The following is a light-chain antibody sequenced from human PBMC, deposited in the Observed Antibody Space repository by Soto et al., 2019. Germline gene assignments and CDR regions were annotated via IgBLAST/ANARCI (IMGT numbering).Light chain of an antibody. J-gene: IGKJ1*01. Sequence: EIVMTQSPATLSASTGERVTLSCRVSQSVSGNLAWYQQKPGQAPRLLIYGAVTRATGIPARFSGRGSGTEFTLTITSLQSEDFAVYYCQQYGNSRGTFGQGTKVDIK. V-gene: IGKV3D-15*01. CDR1: QSVSGN. CDR3: QQYGNSRGT. CDR2: GAV.